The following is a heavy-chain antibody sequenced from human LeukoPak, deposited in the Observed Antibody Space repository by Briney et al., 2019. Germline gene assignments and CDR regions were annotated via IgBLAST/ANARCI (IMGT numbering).Heavy chain of an antibody. CDR2: IIPIFGTA. CDR3: ATSPGQLWLHG. D-gene: IGHD5-18*01. J-gene: IGHJ4*02. V-gene: IGHV1-69*06. Sequence: VASVKVSCKASGGTFSSYAISWVRQAPGQGLEWMGGIIPIFGTADYAQKFQGRVTMTEDTSTDTAYMELSSLRSEDTAVYYCATSPGQLWLHGWGQGTLVTVSS. CDR1: GGTFSSYA.